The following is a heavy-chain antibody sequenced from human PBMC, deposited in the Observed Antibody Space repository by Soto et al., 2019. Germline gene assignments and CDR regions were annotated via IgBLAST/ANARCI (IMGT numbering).Heavy chain of an antibody. J-gene: IGHJ5*02. D-gene: IGHD6-19*01. V-gene: IGHV4-30-2*01. Sequence: LXLACTVSDDSYSISTYSWSWIRQPPGKALEWVGFIYQSGVTSYNPSLKSRVTISLDRSNNQCSLKLTSVTAADTAVYYCAGMPYTSGLRFDPWGPGTLVTVSS. CDR3: AGMPYTSGLRFDP. CDR1: DDSYSISTYS. CDR2: IYQSGVT.